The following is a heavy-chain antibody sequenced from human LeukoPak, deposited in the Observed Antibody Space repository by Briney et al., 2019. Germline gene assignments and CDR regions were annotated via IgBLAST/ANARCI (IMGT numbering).Heavy chain of an antibody. V-gene: IGHV4-59*11. CDR3: ARAASKSGYAYFDY. CDR1: GGSISSHY. CDR2: IYYSGST. J-gene: IGHJ4*02. Sequence: SETLSLTCTVSGGSISSHYWSWIRQPPGKGLEWIGYIYYSGSTNYNPSLKSRVTISVDTSKNQFSLKLSSVTAADTAVYYCARAASKSGYAYFDYWGQGTLVTVSS. D-gene: IGHD5-12*01.